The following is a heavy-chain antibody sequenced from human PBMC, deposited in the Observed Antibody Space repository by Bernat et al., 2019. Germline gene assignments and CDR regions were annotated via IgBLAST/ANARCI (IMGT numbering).Heavy chain of an antibody. CDR1: GFTFSSYA. D-gene: IGHD5-18*01. CDR2: ISYDGSNK. V-gene: IGHV3-30-3*01. J-gene: IGHJ4*02. Sequence: QVQLVESGGGVVQPGRSLRLSCAASGFTFSSYAMHWVRQAPGKGLEWVAVISYDGSNKYYDDSGKGRFTISRDNSKNTLDLQMNGLRAEDTAVYYCARDTLKLVYSYGYGVLDYWGQGTLVTVSS. CDR3: ARDTLKLVYSYGYGVLDY.